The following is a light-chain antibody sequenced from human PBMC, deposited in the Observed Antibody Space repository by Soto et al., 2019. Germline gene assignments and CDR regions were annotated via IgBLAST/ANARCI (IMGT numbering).Light chain of an antibody. V-gene: IGKV3D-20*01. CDR2: DAS. CDR3: QQYGSSPGA. Sequence: EIVLTQSPATLSLSPGERATLSCGASQSVRSSYLAWYQQKPGLAPRLLIYDASSRATGIPDRFSGSGSGTDFTLTISRLEPEDFAMYYCQQYGSSPGAFGQGTKVEI. J-gene: IGKJ1*01. CDR1: QSVRSSY.